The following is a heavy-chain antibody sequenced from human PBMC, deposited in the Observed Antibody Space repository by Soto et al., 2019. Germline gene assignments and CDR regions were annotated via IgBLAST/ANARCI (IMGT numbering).Heavy chain of an antibody. CDR1: GFTFNNYW. J-gene: IGHJ4*02. V-gene: IGHV3-74*01. D-gene: IGHD3-10*01. CDR3: ARDRIAGSGSCDN. CDR2: IKTDGSSP. Sequence: PGGSLRLSCVASGFTFNNYWMHLVRQVPGKGLVWVSRIKTDGSSPNYADSVEGRFTISSDNAKNTLYLQMNSLRAEDTAVYYCARDRIAGSGSCDNWGQGPLVTVCS.